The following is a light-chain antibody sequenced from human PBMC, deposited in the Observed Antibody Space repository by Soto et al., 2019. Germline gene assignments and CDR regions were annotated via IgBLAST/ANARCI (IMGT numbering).Light chain of an antibody. CDR2: GAS. CDR1: QSVSST. CDR3: QLRST. Sequence: EIVMTQSPATLSVSPGERATLSCRASQSVSSTLAWYQQKPGQAPRLLIYGASTRATGIPDRFSGSGSGTDFTLSISSLEPEDFAVYYCQLRSTFGQGTRLEIK. V-gene: IGKV3D-15*01. J-gene: IGKJ5*01.